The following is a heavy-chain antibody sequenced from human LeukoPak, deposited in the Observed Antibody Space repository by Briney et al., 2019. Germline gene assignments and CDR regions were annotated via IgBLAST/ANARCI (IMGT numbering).Heavy chain of an antibody. CDR2: IYYSGST. D-gene: IGHD1-26*01. CDR3: ARGTWELLHQH. CDR1: GGSISSYY. V-gene: IGHV4-59*01. J-gene: IGHJ1*01. Sequence: SETLSLTCTVSGGSISSYYWSWIRQPPGKGLEWIGYIYYSGSTNYNPSLKSRVTISVDTSKNPFSLKLSSVTAADTAVYYCARGTWELLHQHWGQGTLVTVSS.